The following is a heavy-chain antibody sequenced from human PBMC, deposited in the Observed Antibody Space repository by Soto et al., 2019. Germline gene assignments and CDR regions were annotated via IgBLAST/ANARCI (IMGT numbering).Heavy chain of an antibody. V-gene: IGHV4-61*01. CDR3: ARECQAEYGPKWFDP. CDR2: IFSSGST. Sequence: QVQLQESGPGLVKPSETLSLTCSVSSGSVSSGRYYWSWIRQPPGKGLEWIGYIFSSGSTNYNPSLRSRVTISLDTSKNQFSLMLTSVTAADTAVYYCARECQAEYGPKWFDPWGQGTLVTVSS. D-gene: IGHD4-17*01. CDR1: SGSVSSGRYY. J-gene: IGHJ5*02.